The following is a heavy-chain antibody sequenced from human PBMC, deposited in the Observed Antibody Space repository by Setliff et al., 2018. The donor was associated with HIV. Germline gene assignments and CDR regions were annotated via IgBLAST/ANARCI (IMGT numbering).Heavy chain of an antibody. CDR2: INHSGGN. Sequence: SETLSLTCAVYGGPFSGYYWTWIRQPPGKGLEWIGEINHSGGNNYNPSLKSRVTISADTSKNQFSLKLSSVTAADTAVYYCARLLIYGDYPIDYWGQGTLVTVSS. CDR1: GGPFSGYY. D-gene: IGHD4-17*01. CDR3: ARLLIYGDYPIDY. V-gene: IGHV4-34*01. J-gene: IGHJ4*02.